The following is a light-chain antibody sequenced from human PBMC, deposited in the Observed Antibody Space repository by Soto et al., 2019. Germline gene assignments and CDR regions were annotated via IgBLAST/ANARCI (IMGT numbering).Light chain of an antibody. CDR2: EIS. Sequence: QSALTQPASVSGSPGQSITISCTGTSGDVGGYNYVSWYQQHPGKAPKLMIYEISNRPSGVSNRFSGSKSGNTASLTISGLQAEDEADYYCSSYTSSSTLGVVFGGGTQLTVL. CDR3: SSYTSSSTLGVV. J-gene: IGLJ2*01. V-gene: IGLV2-14*01. CDR1: SGDVGGYNY.